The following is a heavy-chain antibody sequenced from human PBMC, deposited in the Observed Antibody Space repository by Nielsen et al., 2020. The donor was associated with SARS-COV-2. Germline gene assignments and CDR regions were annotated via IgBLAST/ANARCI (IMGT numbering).Heavy chain of an antibody. CDR3: TRHPPPISSGLYYPYGMDV. D-gene: IGHD6-19*01. Sequence: ESLKISCAASGFTFSSYSMNWVRQAPGMGLEWIGSISRGGNTDYNPSLKSRVTISVDTPENQFSLKLNSVTAADTAVYYCTRHPPPISSGLYYPYGMDVWGQGTTVTVSS. V-gene: IGHV4-38-2*01. CDR1: GFTFSSYS. CDR2: ISRGGNT. J-gene: IGHJ6*02.